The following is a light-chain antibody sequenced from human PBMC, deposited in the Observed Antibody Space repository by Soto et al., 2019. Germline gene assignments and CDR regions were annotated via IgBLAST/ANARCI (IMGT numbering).Light chain of an antibody. CDR3: QQSYSTPVT. CDR2: AAS. CDR1: QSISSY. V-gene: IGKV1-39*01. Sequence: DIPMTQSPSSLSASVGDRVTITCRASQSISSYLNWYQQKPGKAPKLLIHAASSLQSGIPSRFSGSGSGSDFTLTICILQPEEFATYYCQQSYSTPVTSGQGTRLENK. J-gene: IGKJ5*01.